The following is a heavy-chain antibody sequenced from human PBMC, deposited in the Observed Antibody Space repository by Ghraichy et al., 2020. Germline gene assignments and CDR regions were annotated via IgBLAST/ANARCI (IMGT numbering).Heavy chain of an antibody. CDR2: ISAYNGNT. D-gene: IGHD3-3*01. Sequence: ASVKVSCKASGYTFTSYGISWVRQAPGQGLEWMGWISAYNGNTNYAQKLQGRVTMTTDTSTSTAYMELRSLRSDDTAVYYCARKVGGYDFWSGYYPPYYYYGMDVWGQGTTVTVSS. CDR1: GYTFTSYG. V-gene: IGHV1-18*01. CDR3: ARKVGGYDFWSGYYPPYYYYGMDV. J-gene: IGHJ6*02.